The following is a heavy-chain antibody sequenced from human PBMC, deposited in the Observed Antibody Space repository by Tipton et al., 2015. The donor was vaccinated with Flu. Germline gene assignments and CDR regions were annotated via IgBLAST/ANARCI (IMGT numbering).Heavy chain of an antibody. CDR3: ARENGITIFGVVINHFDY. CDR2: IYTSGST. Sequence: TLSLTCTVSGGSISSYYWSWIRQPAGKGLEWIGRIYTSGSTNYNPSLKSRVTMLVDTSKNQFSLKLSSVTAADTAVYYCARENGITIFGVVINHFDYWGQGTLVTVSS. CDR1: GGSISSYY. D-gene: IGHD3-3*01. J-gene: IGHJ4*02. V-gene: IGHV4-4*07.